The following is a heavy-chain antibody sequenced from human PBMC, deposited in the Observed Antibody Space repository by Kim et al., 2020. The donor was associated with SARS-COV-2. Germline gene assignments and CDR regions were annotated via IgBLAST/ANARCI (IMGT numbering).Heavy chain of an antibody. V-gene: IGHV4-34*01. D-gene: IGHD3-22*01. J-gene: IGHJ3*02. CDR1: GGSFSGYY. Sequence: SETLSLTCAVYGGSFSGYYWSWIRQPPGKGLEWIGEINHSGSTNYNPSLKSRVTISVDTSKNQFSLKLSSVTAADTAVYYCARGRPSEYYYDSSRAYVFDIWGQGTMVTVSS. CDR2: INHSGST. CDR3: ARGRPSEYYYDSSRAYVFDI.